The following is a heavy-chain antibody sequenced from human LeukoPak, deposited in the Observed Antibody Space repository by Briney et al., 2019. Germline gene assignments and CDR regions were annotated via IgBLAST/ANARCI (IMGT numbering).Heavy chain of an antibody. V-gene: IGHV4-61*02. CDR1: GGSISSGSYY. Sequence: PSETLSLTCTVSGGSISSGSYYWSWIRQPAGKGLEWIGRIYTSGSTNYNPSLKSRVTISVDTSKNQFSLKLSSVTAADTAVYYCARALGGVWFGEYIWGFDPWGQGTLVTVSS. J-gene: IGHJ5*02. CDR3: ARALGGVWFGEYIWGFDP. CDR2: IYTSGST. D-gene: IGHD3-10*01.